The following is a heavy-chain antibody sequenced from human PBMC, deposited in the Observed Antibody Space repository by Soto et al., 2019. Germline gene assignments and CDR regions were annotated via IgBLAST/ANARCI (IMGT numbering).Heavy chain of an antibody. Sequence: QVQLVQSGAEVKKPGSSVKVSCKASGGTFSSYSINWVRQAPGQGLEWMGELIPIFGTANYAQKFQGRVTISADESTSTAYMELSRLRSEDTAVYYCARDGGRHAGGIDYWGHGTLVTVSS. CDR1: GGTFSSYS. V-gene: IGHV1-69*01. J-gene: IGHJ4*01. CDR3: ARDGGRHAGGIDY. CDR2: LIPIFGTA. D-gene: IGHD1-26*01.